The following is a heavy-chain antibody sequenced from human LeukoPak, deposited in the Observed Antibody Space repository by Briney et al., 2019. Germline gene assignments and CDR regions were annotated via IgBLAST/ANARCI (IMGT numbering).Heavy chain of an antibody. CDR2: MNPNSGNT. Sequence: ASVKVSCKASVGTFSSYDIIWVRQATGQGLEWMGWMNPNSGNTGYAQKFQGRVTITRNTSISTAYMELSSLRSEDTAVYYCARPGRKSTSPTDYWGQGTLVTVSS. CDR1: VGTFSSYD. CDR3: ARPGRKSTSPTDY. J-gene: IGHJ4*02. D-gene: IGHD2-2*01. V-gene: IGHV1-8*03.